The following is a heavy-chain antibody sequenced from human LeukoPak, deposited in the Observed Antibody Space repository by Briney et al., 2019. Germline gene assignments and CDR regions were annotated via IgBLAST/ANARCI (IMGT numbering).Heavy chain of an antibody. CDR1: GYTFTGYY. Sequence: ASVKVSCKASGYTFTGYYMHWVRQAPGQGLEWMGRIIPILGIANYAQKFQGRVTITADKSTSTAYMELSSLRSEDTAVYYCARNYDSSRGGFDYWGQGTLVTVSS. V-gene: IGHV1-69*02. CDR2: IIPILGIA. D-gene: IGHD3-22*01. CDR3: ARNYDSSRGGFDY. J-gene: IGHJ4*02.